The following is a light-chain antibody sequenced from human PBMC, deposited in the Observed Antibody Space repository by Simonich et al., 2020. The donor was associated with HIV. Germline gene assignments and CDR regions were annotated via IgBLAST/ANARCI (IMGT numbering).Light chain of an antibody. V-gene: IGKV1-39*01. CDR1: QSIRTY. CDR2: AAS. Sequence: DIQMTQSPSSLSASVGDRVTVACRESQSIRTYLNWYQQKPGKAPKLLIYAASSLQSGVPSRFSGSGSGTDFTLTINSLQPEDFATYYCHQSYSNPRTFGQGTKLEIK. J-gene: IGKJ2*01. CDR3: HQSYSNPRT.